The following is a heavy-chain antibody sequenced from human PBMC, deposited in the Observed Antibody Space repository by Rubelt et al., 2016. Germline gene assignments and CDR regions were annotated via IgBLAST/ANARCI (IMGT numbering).Heavy chain of an antibody. D-gene: IGHD3-10*01. Sequence: GGGVVQPGRSLRLSCAASRFTFSAYAMHWVRQAPGKGLEWVAVISNDGSNKYYGDSVKGRFTISRVNSKNTQYLQMNSLRPEDTAVYYCAREGSSPNWFDPWGQGTQVTVSS. CDR1: RFTFSAYA. CDR2: ISNDGSNK. J-gene: IGHJ5*02. CDR3: AREGSSPNWFDP. V-gene: IGHV3-30*04.